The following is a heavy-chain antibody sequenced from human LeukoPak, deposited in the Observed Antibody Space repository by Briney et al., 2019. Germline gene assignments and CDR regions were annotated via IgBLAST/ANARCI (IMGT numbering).Heavy chain of an antibody. CDR2: INWNGGST. V-gene: IGHV3-20*04. Sequence: GGSLRLSCAASGFTFDDYGMSWVRQAPGKGPEWVSGINWNGGSTGYADSVKGRFTISRDNAKNSLYLQMNSLRAEDTALYYCARDQPYYYDSSGYSATDVWGKGTTVTVSS. D-gene: IGHD3-22*01. CDR3: ARDQPYYYDSSGYSATDV. CDR1: GFTFDDYG. J-gene: IGHJ6*04.